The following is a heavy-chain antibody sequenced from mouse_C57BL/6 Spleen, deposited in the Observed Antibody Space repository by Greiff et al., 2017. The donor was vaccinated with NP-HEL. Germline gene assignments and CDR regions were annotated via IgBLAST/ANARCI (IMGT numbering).Heavy chain of an antibody. D-gene: IGHD1-1*01. Sequence: QVQLQQSGAELVKPGASVKLSCKASGYTFTSYWMQWVKQRPGQGLEWIGEIDPSDSYTNYNQKFKGKATLTVDTSSSTAYMQLSSLTSEDSAVYYCARSYGSSSYYFDYWGQGTTLTVSS. CDR1: GYTFTSYW. J-gene: IGHJ2*01. CDR2: IDPSDSYT. CDR3: ARSYGSSSYYFDY. V-gene: IGHV1-50*01.